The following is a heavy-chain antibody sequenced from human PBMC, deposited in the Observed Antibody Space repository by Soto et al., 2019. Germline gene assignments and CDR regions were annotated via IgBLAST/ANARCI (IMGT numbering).Heavy chain of an antibody. D-gene: IGHD3-10*01. CDR2: ISGSGGVT. J-gene: IGHJ4*02. Sequence: EVELLESGGGLVQPGGSLRLSCVASGFTFKNYDMRWIRQAPGKGLEWVSGISGSGGVTYYADSVKGRFTISRDNSKNTLYLQMNSLRAEDTAIYYCAKNRQFRSYYESAGHYDNWGQGTLVTVSP. CDR3: AKNRQFRSYYESAGHYDN. CDR1: GFTFKNYD. V-gene: IGHV3-23*01.